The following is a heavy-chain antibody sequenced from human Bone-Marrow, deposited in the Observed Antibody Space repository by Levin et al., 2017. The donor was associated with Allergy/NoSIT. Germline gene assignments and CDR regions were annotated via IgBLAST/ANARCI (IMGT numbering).Heavy chain of an antibody. V-gene: IGHV7-4-1*02. J-gene: IGHJ5*02. CDR1: GYTFTSYA. CDR2: INTNTGNP. Sequence: PQASVKVSCKASGYTFTSYAMNWVRQAPGQGLEWMGWINTNTGNPTYAQGFTGRFVFSLDTSVSTAYLQISSLKAEDTAVYYCARSTPVVASAGWFDPWGQGTLVTVSS. D-gene: IGHD2-15*01. CDR3: ARSTPVVASAGWFDP.